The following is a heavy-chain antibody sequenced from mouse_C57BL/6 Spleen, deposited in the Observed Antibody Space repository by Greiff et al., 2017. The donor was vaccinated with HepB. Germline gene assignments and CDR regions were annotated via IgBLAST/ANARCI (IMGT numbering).Heavy chain of an antibody. CDR3: ARSLLYAMDY. Sequence: VQLQQSGPELVKPGASVKISCKASGYTFTDYYMNWVKQSHGKSLEWIGDINPNNGGTSYNQKVKGKATLTVDKSSSTASMELRSLTSEYSAVYYCARSLLYAMDYWGQGTSVTVSS. CDR1: GYTFTDYY. J-gene: IGHJ4*01. V-gene: IGHV1-26*01. CDR2: INPNNGGT.